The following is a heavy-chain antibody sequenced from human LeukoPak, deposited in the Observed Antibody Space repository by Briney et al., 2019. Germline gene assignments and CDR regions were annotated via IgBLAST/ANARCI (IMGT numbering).Heavy chain of an antibody. CDR3: ERLEQWLVKGGAFDY. V-gene: IGHV1-2*02. CDR2: INPNSGGT. Sequence: ASVKVSCKASGYTFTGYYMHWVRQAPGQGLEGMGWINPNSGGTNYAQKFQGRVTMTTDTSTSTAYMELRSLRSDDTAVYYCERLEQWLVKGGAFDYWGQGTLVTVSS. D-gene: IGHD6-19*01. CDR1: GYTFTGYY. J-gene: IGHJ4*02.